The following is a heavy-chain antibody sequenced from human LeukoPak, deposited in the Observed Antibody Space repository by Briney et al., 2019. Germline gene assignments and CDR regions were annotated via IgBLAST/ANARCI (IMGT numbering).Heavy chain of an antibody. CDR1: GFTFSSYS. V-gene: IGHV3-21*01. D-gene: IGHD6-19*01. CDR2: ISSSSSYI. J-gene: IGHJ4*02. CDR3: ARDNEIAVAEL. Sequence: PGGSLRLSCAASGFTFSSYSMNWVRQAPGKGLEWVSSISSSSSYIYYADSVKGRFTISRDNAKNSLYLQMNSLRVEDTAVYYCARDNEIAVAELGGQGTLVTVSS.